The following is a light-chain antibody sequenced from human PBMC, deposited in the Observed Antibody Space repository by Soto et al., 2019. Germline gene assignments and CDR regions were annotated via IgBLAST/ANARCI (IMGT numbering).Light chain of an antibody. CDR3: MQARQSPLA. CDR1: QSLLHSNGYNY. J-gene: IGKJ1*01. Sequence: DIVVTQSPLSLPVTPGEPASISCRSSQSLLHSNGYNYLDWYLQKPGQSPQLLIHLGSHRASGVPDRISGSGSGTEFTLKISRVEAEDVGLYYCMQARQSPLAFGQGTKVESK. CDR2: LGS. V-gene: IGKV2-28*01.